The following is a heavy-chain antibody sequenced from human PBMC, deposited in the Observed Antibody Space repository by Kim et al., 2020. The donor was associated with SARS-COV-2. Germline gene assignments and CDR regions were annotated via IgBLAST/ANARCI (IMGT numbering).Heavy chain of an antibody. CDR3: ARDQLGYWWELLYDY. CDR1: GYTFTSYG. D-gene: IGHD1-26*01. Sequence: ASVKVSCKASGYTFTSYGISWVRQAPGQGLEWMGWISAYNGNTNYAQKLQGRVTMTTDTSTSTAYMELRSLRSDDTAVYYCARDQLGYWWELLYDYWGQGTLVTVSS. V-gene: IGHV1-18*04. CDR2: ISAYNGNT. J-gene: IGHJ4*02.